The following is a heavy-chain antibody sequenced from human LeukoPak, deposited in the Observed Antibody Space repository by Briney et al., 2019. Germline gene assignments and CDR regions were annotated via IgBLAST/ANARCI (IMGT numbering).Heavy chain of an antibody. CDR2: IKTDGSET. CDR1: GFTFSSYA. D-gene: IGHD3-10*01. V-gene: IGHV3-7*01. CDR3: VSAIRGSPIDY. J-gene: IGHJ4*02. Sequence: GGSLRLSCAASGFTFSSYAMSWVRQAPGKGLACVANIKTDGSETYYVDSVKGRFTISRDNAKNSLFLQMNSLRAEDTAIYYCVSAIRGSPIDYWGQGTLVSVPS.